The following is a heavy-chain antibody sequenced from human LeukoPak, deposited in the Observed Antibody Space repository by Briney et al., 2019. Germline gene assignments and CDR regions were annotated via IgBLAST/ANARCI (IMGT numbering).Heavy chain of an antibody. Sequence: ASVKVSCKASGYTFTSYDINWVRQATVQGLEWMGWMNPNSGNTGYAQKFQGRVTMTRNTSISTAYMELSSLRSEDTAVCYCARGPNFFYGSGSAYYFDYWGQGTLVTVSS. J-gene: IGHJ4*02. CDR3: ARGPNFFYGSGSAYYFDY. D-gene: IGHD3-10*01. CDR1: GYTFTSYD. CDR2: MNPNSGNT. V-gene: IGHV1-8*01.